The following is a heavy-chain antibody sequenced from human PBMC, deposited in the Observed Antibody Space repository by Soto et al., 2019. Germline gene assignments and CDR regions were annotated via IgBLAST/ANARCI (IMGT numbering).Heavy chain of an antibody. CDR1: GYTFTSYG. Sequence: QVQLVQSGAEVKKPGASVKVSCKASGYTFTSYGISWVRQAPGQGPEWMGWIGAYSGNTNYAQKLQGRVTMTTDTXXSTAYMELRSLRSDDTAVYYCARGFLEWLSPSFDYWGQGTLVTVSS. CDR2: IGAYSGNT. V-gene: IGHV1-18*01. CDR3: ARGFLEWLSPSFDY. D-gene: IGHD3-3*01. J-gene: IGHJ4*02.